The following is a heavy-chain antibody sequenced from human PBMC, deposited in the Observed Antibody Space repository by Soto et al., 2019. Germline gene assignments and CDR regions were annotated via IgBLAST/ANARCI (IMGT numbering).Heavy chain of an antibody. V-gene: IGHV3-7*01. CDR3: AREEREEGGMDV. CDR2: IKQGGSEK. J-gene: IGHJ6*02. CDR1: GFTFIGYW. Sequence: GGSLRLSCAASGFTFIGYWMSWVRQAPGKGLEWVANIKQGGSEKHYVDSVKGRFTISRDDAKNSLYLQMNSLRVEDTAVYYCAREEREEGGMDVWGQGTTVTVSS.